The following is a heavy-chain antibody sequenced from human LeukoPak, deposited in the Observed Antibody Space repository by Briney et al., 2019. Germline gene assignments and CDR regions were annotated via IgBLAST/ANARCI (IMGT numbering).Heavy chain of an antibody. CDR1: GGSISSYY. CDR3: ARDYSYGSGSYYYYGMDV. J-gene: IGHJ6*02. D-gene: IGHD3-10*01. CDR2: TYTSGST. Sequence: SETLSLTCTVSGGSISSYYWSWIRQPAGKGLEWIGRTYTSGSTNYNPSLKSRVTMSIDTSKNQFSLKLSSVTAADTAVYYCARDYSYGSGSYYYYGMDVWGQGTTVTVSS. V-gene: IGHV4-4*07.